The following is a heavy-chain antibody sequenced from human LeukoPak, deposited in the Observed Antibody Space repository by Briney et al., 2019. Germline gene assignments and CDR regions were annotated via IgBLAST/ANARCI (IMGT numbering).Heavy chain of an antibody. CDR2: IYSDNT. D-gene: IGHD4/OR15-4a*01. CDR3: ARRARAYSHPYDY. CDR1: GFTVSTNS. J-gene: IGHJ4*02. Sequence: GGSLRLSCTVSGFTVSTNSMSWVRQAPGKGLEWVSFIYSDNTHYSDSVKGRFTISSDNSKNTLYLQMNSLRAEDTAVYYCARRARAYSHPYDYWGQGTLVTVSS. V-gene: IGHV3-53*01.